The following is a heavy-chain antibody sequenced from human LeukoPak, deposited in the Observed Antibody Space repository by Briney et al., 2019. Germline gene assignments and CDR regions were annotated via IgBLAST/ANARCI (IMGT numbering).Heavy chain of an antibody. V-gene: IGHV1-18*01. Sequence: ASVKVSCKASGYTFTSYGISWVRQAPGQGLEWMGWISAYNGNTNYAQKLQGRVTMTTDTSTRTAYMELRSLRSDDTAVYYCARAPRSIAARPNFDYWGQGTLVTVSS. D-gene: IGHD6-6*01. CDR2: ISAYNGNT. CDR1: GYTFTSYG. CDR3: ARAPRSIAARPNFDY. J-gene: IGHJ4*02.